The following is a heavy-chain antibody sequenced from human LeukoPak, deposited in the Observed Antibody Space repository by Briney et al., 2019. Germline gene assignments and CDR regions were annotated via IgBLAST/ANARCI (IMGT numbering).Heavy chain of an antibody. CDR3: ARGFDSKSTYFDY. D-gene: IGHD5-12*01. V-gene: IGHV4-4*07. Sequence: SETLSLTCAVFGGSISSYYWSWIRQPAGKGLEWIGRIHTSGSTNSNPSLKSRVTISVDTSKNQFSLRLTSVSAADTAVYYCARGFDSKSTYFDYWGQGTLLTVSS. CDR1: GGSISSYY. CDR2: IHTSGST. J-gene: IGHJ4*02.